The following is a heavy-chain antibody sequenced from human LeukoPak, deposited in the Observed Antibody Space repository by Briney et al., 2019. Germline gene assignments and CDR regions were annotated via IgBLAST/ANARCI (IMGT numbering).Heavy chain of an antibody. D-gene: IGHD5-12*01. J-gene: IGHJ4*02. Sequence: GGSLRLSCAASGFTFSKSWIHWVRHAPGKGLVWVSQINRDGSSRNYADSVKGRFTISRDNAKNTLSLQMNSLRAEDTAVYYCTRDWRNLGYDYWGQGTLVTVSS. CDR3: TRDWRNLGYDY. CDR2: INRDGSSR. CDR1: GFTFSKSW. V-gene: IGHV3-74*01.